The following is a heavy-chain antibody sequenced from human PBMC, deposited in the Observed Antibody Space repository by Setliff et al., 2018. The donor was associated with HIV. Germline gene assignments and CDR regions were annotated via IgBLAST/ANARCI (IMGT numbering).Heavy chain of an antibody. D-gene: IGHD6-19*01. Sequence: SETLSLTCTVSGGSISSGDYYWSWIRQPPGKGLEWTGNIYDSESTYYNPSLKSRVTISVDTSKNQFSLKLSSVTAADTAVYYCARRPAGAVAGGYGMDVWGQGTTVTVSS. J-gene: IGHJ6*02. CDR2: IYDSEST. CDR3: ARRPAGAVAGGYGMDV. V-gene: IGHV4-30-4*08. CDR1: GGSISSGDYY.